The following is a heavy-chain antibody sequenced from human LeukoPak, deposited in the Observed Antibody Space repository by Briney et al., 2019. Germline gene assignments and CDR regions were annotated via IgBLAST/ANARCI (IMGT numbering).Heavy chain of an antibody. CDR3: ARASQMDSSSDDAFDI. J-gene: IGHJ3*02. CDR1: GFTFSGYS. D-gene: IGHD6-6*01. CDR2: ISSSSSYI. V-gene: IGHV3-21*01. Sequence: GGSLRLSCAASGFTFSGYSMNWVRQAPGKGLEWVSSISSSSSYIYYADSVKGRFTISRDNAKNSLYLQMNSLRAEDTAVYYCARASQMDSSSDDAFDIWGQGTMVTVSS.